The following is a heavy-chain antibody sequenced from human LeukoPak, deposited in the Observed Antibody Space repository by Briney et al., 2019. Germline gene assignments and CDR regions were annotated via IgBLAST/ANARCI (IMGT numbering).Heavy chain of an antibody. CDR1: GFTFSTYS. CDR2: ISSSSSYI. CDR3: ARDLGATGPYYLDY. V-gene: IGHV3-21*01. Sequence: PGGSLRLSCAASGFTFSTYSMNWVRQAPGKGLEWVSFISSSSSYIYYADSVKGRFTISRDNAKNSLYLQMNSLRAGDTAVYYCARDLGATGPYYLDYWGQGTLVTVSS. D-gene: IGHD1-1*01. J-gene: IGHJ4*02.